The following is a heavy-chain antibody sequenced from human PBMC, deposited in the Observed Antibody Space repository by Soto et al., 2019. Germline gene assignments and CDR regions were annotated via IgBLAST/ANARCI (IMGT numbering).Heavy chain of an antibody. J-gene: IGHJ4*02. CDR1: GGSISSGKYH. CDR3: ASYYYDFWSASSSSAYFDY. V-gene: IGHV4-30-4*01. Sequence: QVQLQESGPGLVKPSQTLSLSCNVSGGSISSGKYHWSWVRQPPGKGLEWIGFIYKSGSTYYNPSLKSRLTISVDTSENQFSMTLRSVTAADTAVYYCASYYYDFWSASSSSAYFDYWGQGTLVTVST. D-gene: IGHD3-3*01. CDR2: IYKSGST.